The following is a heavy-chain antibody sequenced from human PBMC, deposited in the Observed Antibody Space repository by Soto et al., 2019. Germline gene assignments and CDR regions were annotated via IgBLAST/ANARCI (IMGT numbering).Heavy chain of an antibody. J-gene: IGHJ3*02. CDR3: AVDYGGNANAFDI. CDR1: GFTVSSNY. V-gene: IGHV3-66*01. Sequence: PGGSLRLSCAASGFTVSSNYMSWVRQAPGKGLEWVSVIYSGGSTYYADSVKGRFTISRDNSKNTLYLQMNSLRAEDTAVYYCAVDYGGNANAFDIWGQGTMVTVS. D-gene: IGHD4-17*01. CDR2: IYSGGST.